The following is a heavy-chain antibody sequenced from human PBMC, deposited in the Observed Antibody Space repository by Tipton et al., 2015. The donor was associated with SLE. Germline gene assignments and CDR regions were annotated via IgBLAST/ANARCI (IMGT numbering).Heavy chain of an antibody. CDR1: TISSSDQY. CDR2: ISYSGGT. J-gene: IGHJ4*02. V-gene: IGHV4-39*07. D-gene: IGHD1-14*01. CDR3: ARDPVTGGNFDY. Sequence: TISSSDQYWGWIRQPPGKGLEWIGSISYSGGTYYNPSLKSRVIISVDMSKNQFSLRLNSVTAADTAVYYCARDPVTGGNFDYWGQGTLITVSS.